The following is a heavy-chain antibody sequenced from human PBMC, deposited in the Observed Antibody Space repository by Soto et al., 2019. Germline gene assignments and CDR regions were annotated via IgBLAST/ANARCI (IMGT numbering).Heavy chain of an antibody. CDR1: VGSISISSYY. V-gene: IGHV4-39*01. CDR2: IYYSGST. D-gene: IGHD5-18*01. CDR3: ARQGIQLWLLRPSREYGMDV. J-gene: IGHJ6*02. Sequence: AEALALTCTFSVGSISISSYYWGWIRQPPGKGLEWIGSIYYSGSTYYNPSLKSRVTISVDTSKNQFSLKLSSVTAADTAVYYCARQGIQLWLLRPSREYGMDVWGQGTTVTV.